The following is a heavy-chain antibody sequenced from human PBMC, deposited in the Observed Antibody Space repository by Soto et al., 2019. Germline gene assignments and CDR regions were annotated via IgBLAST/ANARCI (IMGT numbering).Heavy chain of an antibody. D-gene: IGHD2-15*01. CDR3: ARRLQGWRTNWFDP. J-gene: IGHJ5*02. V-gene: IGHV2-5*02. CDR2: IYWDYDE. Sequence: QITLKESGPPLVKPTQTLTLTCTFSGFSLSTDGVGVGWIRQPPGKALEWLALIYWDYDERYSPSLKSRLTITRHASKHQVVLTLTHVDPVHTATYYCARRLQGWRTNWFDPWGQGVLVTVSS. CDR1: GFSLSTDGVG.